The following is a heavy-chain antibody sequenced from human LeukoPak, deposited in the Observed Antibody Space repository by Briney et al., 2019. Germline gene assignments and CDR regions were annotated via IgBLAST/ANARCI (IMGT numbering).Heavy chain of an antibody. CDR3: ARGRDIVVVPAAIPPYYYYMDV. J-gene: IGHJ6*03. D-gene: IGHD2-2*02. Sequence: SETLSPTCTVSGGSISSYYWSWLRQPPGKGLEWIGYIYYSGSTNYNPSLKSRVTISVDTSKNQFSLKLSSVTAADTAVYYCARGRDIVVVPAAIPPYYYYMDVWGKGTTVTVSS. CDR1: GGSISSYY. CDR2: IYYSGST. V-gene: IGHV4-59*01.